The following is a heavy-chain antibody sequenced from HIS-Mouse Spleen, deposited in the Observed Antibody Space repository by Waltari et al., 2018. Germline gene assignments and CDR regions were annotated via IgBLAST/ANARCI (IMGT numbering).Heavy chain of an antibody. CDR1: GGSISSSSYD. Sequence: QLQLQESGPGLVKPSETLALTCTVSGGSISSSSYDWGWIRQHPGKGLEWIGSIYYSGSTHYNPSLKSRVTISVDTSKNQFSLKLSSVTAADTAVYYCAREIPYSSSWYDWYFDLWGRGTMVTVSS. D-gene: IGHD6-13*01. J-gene: IGHJ2*01. CDR2: IYYSGST. V-gene: IGHV4-39*07. CDR3: AREIPYSSSWYDWYFDL.